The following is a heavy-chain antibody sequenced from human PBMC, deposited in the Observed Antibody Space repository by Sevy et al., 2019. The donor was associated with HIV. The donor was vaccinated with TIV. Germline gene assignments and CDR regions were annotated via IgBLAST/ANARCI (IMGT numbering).Heavy chain of an antibody. D-gene: IGHD1-26*01. CDR3: ARDRIVGATEPYYGMDV. V-gene: IGHV3-30-3*01. CDR2: ISYDGSNK. Sequence: GRSLRLSCAASGFTFSSYAMHWVRQAPGKGLEWVAVISYDGSNKYYADSVKGRFTISRDNSKNTLYLQMNSLRAEDTAVYYCARDRIVGATEPYYGMDVWGQGTTVTVSS. CDR1: GFTFSSYA. J-gene: IGHJ6*02.